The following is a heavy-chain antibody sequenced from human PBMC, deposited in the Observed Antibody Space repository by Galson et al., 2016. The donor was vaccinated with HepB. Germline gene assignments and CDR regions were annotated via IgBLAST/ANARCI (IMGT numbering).Heavy chain of an antibody. Sequence: SLRLSCAGSGFIFNRHAMSWVRQAPGKGLELVSAISDIGANTYHADFVKGRFTISRDNSKNTMYLQMNSLRDEDTAVYYCAVRYGEFLMVLDYRGQGVQVTVSS. CDR2: ISDIGANT. V-gene: IGHV3-23*01. D-gene: IGHD3-10*01. J-gene: IGHJ4*02. CDR1: GFIFNRHA. CDR3: AVRYGEFLMVLDY.